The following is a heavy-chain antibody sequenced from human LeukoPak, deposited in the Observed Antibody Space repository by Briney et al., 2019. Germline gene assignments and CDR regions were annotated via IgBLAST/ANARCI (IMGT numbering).Heavy chain of an antibody. Sequence: EASVKVSCKASGYTFTSYGISWVRQAPGQGLEWMGWISAYNGNTNYAQKLQGRVTMTTDTSTSTAYMELRSLRSDDTAVYYCARAVITMVRGVIGAFDIWGQGTMVTVSS. V-gene: IGHV1-18*01. D-gene: IGHD3-10*01. CDR3: ARAVITMVRGVIGAFDI. J-gene: IGHJ3*02. CDR2: ISAYNGNT. CDR1: GYTFTSYG.